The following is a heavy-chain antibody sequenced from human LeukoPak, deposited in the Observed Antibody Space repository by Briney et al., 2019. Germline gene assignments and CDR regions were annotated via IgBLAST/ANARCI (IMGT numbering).Heavy chain of an antibody. J-gene: IGHJ4*02. CDR1: GFTFDDYA. V-gene: IGHV3-43*02. D-gene: IGHD2-15*01. Sequence: PGGSLRLSCAASGFTFDDYAMHWVRQTPGKGLEWVSLISGDSGSAYLADSVKGRFTISRDNSKSSLYLQMNSLRAEDTAVYYCARAGYCSGGSCYGVDYWGQGTLVTVSS. CDR2: ISGDSGSA. CDR3: ARAGYCSGGSCYGVDY.